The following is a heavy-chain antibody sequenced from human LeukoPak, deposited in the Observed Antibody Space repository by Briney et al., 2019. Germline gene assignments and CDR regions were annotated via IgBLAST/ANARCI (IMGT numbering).Heavy chain of an antibody. CDR3: ARDLRRSDSDAYDI. V-gene: IGHV3-20*04. CDR2: INWNGGST. CDR1: GFTFDDYG. J-gene: IGHJ3*02. Sequence: GGSLRLSCAASGFTFDDYGMSWVRRAQGKGLEWVSGINWNGGSTGYADSVKGRFTISRDNAKNSLYLQMNSLRAEDTALYYCARDLRRSDSDAYDIWGQGTMVTVSS. D-gene: IGHD2-15*01.